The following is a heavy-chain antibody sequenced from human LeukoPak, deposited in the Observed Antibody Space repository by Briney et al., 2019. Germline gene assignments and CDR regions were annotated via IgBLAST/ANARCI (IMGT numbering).Heavy chain of an antibody. J-gene: IGHJ5*02. D-gene: IGHD2-2*01. CDR1: GFTFSSFD. CDR3: ARADCSGSTCYLRRSWFDP. Sequence: GGSLRLSCAASGFTFSSFDMNWVRQAPGKGLEWVSSISTSSRYIYYRGSVKGRFTISRDDAKNSLYLQMNSLRVEDTAVYYCARADCSGSTCYLRRSWFDPWGRGTLVTVSS. CDR2: ISTSSRYI. V-gene: IGHV3-21*01.